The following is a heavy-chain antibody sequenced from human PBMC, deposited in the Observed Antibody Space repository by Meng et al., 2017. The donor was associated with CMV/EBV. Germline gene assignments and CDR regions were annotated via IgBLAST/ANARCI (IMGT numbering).Heavy chain of an antibody. CDR1: VYTFTSYY. V-gene: IGHV1-2*02. J-gene: IGHJ3*02. CDR3: AVAVAPRGDAFDI. Sequence: ASVTVSCKASVYTFTSYYMHWVRQAPGQGLEWMGWINPNSGGTNYAQKFRGRVTMTRDTSISTAYMELSRLRSDDTAVYYCAVAVAPRGDAFDIWGQGTMVTVSS. D-gene: IGHD6-19*01. CDR2: INPNSGGT.